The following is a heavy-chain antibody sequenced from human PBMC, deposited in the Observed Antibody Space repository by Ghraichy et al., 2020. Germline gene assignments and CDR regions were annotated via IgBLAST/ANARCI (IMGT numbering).Heavy chain of an antibody. CDR1: GFTFSTSS. V-gene: IGHV3-7*04. Sequence: GGSLRLSCAVSGFTFSTSSMSWVRQTPGKGLELVASINRDESEKHYLDSVKGRFTVSRDKTKNSLYLQMNSLRAEDTAVYYCARDPEWGAFDIWGQGTMVTVSS. J-gene: IGHJ3*02. CDR3: ARDPEWGAFDI. D-gene: IGHD1-26*01. CDR2: INRDESEK.